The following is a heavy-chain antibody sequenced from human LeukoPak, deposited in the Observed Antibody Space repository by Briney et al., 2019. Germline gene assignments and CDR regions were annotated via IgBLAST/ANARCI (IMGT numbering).Heavy chain of an antibody. D-gene: IGHD6-19*01. CDR2: ISGSGGST. CDR3: AKDRPVVRKVAGIDY. J-gene: IGHJ4*02. Sequence: PGGSLRLSCAASGFTFTSYNMNWVRQAPGKGLEWVSAISGSGGSTYYADSVKGRFTISRDNSKNTLYLQMNSLRAEDTAVYYCAKDRPVVRKVAGIDYWGQGTLVTVSS. CDR1: GFTFTSYN. V-gene: IGHV3-23*01.